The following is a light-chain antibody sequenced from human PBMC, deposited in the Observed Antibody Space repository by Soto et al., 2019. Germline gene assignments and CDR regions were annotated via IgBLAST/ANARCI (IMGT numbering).Light chain of an antibody. CDR3: SSFAGNNNLV. CDR2: EVS. Sequence: QSALTQPPSASGSPGQSVTISCTGTSSDGGVYNYVSWYQQHPGKAPKLMIYEVSKRPSGGPDRFSGSKSGNTASLTVSGLQAEDEADYYCSSFAGNNNLVFGGGTKLTVL. CDR1: SSDGGVYNY. V-gene: IGLV2-8*01. J-gene: IGLJ2*01.